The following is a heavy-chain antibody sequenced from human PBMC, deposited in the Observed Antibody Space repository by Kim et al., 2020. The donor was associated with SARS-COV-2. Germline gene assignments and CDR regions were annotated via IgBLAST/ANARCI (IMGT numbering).Heavy chain of an antibody. V-gene: IGHV1-3*01. Sequence: ASVKVSCKASGYTFTSHAMHWVRHAPGQRLEWMGWINAGNGDTKYSQEFQGRVTLTRDTSATTAYMELNSLRSEDTAIYYCARDGLPYCGGDCYGDYWGQGTLVTVSS. CDR3: ARDGLPYCGGDCYGDY. CDR1: GYTFTSHA. CDR2: INAGNGDT. D-gene: IGHD2-21*02. J-gene: IGHJ4*02.